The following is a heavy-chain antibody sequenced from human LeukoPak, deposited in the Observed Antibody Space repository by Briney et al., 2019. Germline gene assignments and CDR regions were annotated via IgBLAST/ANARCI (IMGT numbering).Heavy chain of an antibody. J-gene: IGHJ4*01. CDR1: GFTFSDYT. Sequence: GGSLRLSCAASGFTFSDYTMNWVRQAPGKGLEWVSSITSHSSYIYYADSVKGRFTISRDNAKNSVFLQMNSLRAEDTAVYYCAREGYYWGQGTLVTVSS. CDR3: AREGYY. V-gene: IGHV3-21*01. CDR2: ITSHSSYI.